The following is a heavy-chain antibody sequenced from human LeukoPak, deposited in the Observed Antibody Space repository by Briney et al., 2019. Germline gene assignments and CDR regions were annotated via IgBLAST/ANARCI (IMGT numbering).Heavy chain of an antibody. CDR2: ISGSGGST. J-gene: IGHJ4*02. Sequence: PGGSLRLSCAASGFTFSSYWMHWVRQAPGKGLEWVSAISGSGGSTYYADSVKGRFTISRDNSKSTLYLQMNSLRAEDTAVYYCAKDGWFGESFFDYWGQGTLVTVSS. CDR1: GFTFSSYW. D-gene: IGHD3-10*01. V-gene: IGHV3-23*01. CDR3: AKDGWFGESFFDY.